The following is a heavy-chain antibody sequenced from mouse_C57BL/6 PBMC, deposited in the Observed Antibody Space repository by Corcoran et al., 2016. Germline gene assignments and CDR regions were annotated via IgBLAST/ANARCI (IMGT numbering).Heavy chain of an antibody. Sequence: QIQLVQSGPELKKPGETVKISCKASGYTFTTYGMSWVKKAPGKGLKWMGWINTYSGVPTYADDFKGRFAFSLETSASTAYLQINNLKNEDTATYFCARSRLRREYYYAMDYWGQGTSVTVSS. CDR3: ARSRLRREYYYAMDY. CDR2: INTYSGVP. J-gene: IGHJ4*01. CDR1: GYTFTTYG. V-gene: IGHV9-3*01. D-gene: IGHD2-4*01.